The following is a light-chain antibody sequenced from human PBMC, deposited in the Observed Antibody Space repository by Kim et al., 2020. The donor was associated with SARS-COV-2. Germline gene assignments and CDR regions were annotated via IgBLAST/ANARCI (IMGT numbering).Light chain of an antibody. CDR3: SSYGGSVLGV. CDR2: EVT. Sequence: QSVLTQPASVSGSPGQSITISCTGTSSDVGRYNLVSWYQQHPGKAPKLMIYEVTMRPSGVSNRFSGSRSGNTATLTISGLQADDEADYYCSSYGGSVLGVFGGGTQLTVL. J-gene: IGLJ3*02. V-gene: IGLV2-23*02. CDR1: SSDVGRYNL.